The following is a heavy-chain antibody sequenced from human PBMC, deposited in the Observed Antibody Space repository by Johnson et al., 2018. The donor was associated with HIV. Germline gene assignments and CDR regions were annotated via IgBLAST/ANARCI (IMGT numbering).Heavy chain of an antibody. V-gene: IGHV3-11*04. CDR2: ISWSGRTI. Sequence: VQLVESGGGLVKPGGSLRLSCEASGFTFSDYYMTWIRQAPGKGLEWISYISWSGRTIYYADSVKGRFTISRDNAKNSLYLQMNSLRAEDTAVYYCAREMGWEDAFDIWGQGTMVTVSS. D-gene: IGHD6-19*01. J-gene: IGHJ3*02. CDR3: AREMGWEDAFDI. CDR1: GFTFSDYY.